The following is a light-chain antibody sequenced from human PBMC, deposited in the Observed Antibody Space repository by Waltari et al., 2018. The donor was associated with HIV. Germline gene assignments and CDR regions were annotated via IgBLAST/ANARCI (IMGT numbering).Light chain of an antibody. CDR2: EVS. J-gene: IGLJ3*02. CDR3: SSYASTSTRV. V-gene: IGLV2-14*01. CDR1: SNDVGGYKY. Sequence: QSALTQPASVSGSPGQSITISCTGTSNDVGGYKYVSWYQQHPGKAPKVVIYEVSNRPAGFSNRFSGSKSGNTASLTISGLQAEDEADYYCSSYASTSTRVFGGGTKLTVL.